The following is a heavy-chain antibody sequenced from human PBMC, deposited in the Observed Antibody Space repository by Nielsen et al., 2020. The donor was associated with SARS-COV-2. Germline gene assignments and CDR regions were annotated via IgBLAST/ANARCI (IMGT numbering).Heavy chain of an antibody. D-gene: IGHD2-8*01. V-gene: IGHV4-39*07. CDR1: GGSISSSSYY. Sequence: SETLSLTCTVSGGSISSSSYYWGWIRQPPGKGLEWIGSIYYSGSTYYNPSLKSRVTISVDTSKNQFSLKLSSVTAADTAVYYCARAWDIVLMVYAQPMDYYGMDVWGQGTTVTVSS. CDR3: ARAWDIVLMVYAQPMDYYGMDV. CDR2: IYYSGST. J-gene: IGHJ6*02.